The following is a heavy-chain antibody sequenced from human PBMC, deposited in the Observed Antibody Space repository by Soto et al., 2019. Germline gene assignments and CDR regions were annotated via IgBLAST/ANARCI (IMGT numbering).Heavy chain of an antibody. Sequence: SETLSLTCTVSGGSISSGGYYWSWIRQHPGKGLEWIGYIYYSGSTYYNPSLKSRVTISVDTSKNQFSLKLSSVTAADTAVYYCARSGEHSSSWDFDYWGQGTLVTVSS. CDR2: IYYSGST. CDR3: ARSGEHSSSWDFDY. D-gene: IGHD6-13*01. J-gene: IGHJ4*02. V-gene: IGHV4-31*03. CDR1: GGSISSGGYY.